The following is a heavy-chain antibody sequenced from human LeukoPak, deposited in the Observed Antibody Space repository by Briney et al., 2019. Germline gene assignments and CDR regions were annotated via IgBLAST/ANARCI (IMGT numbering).Heavy chain of an antibody. J-gene: IGHJ4*02. Sequence: GGSLRLSCAASGFTFRDYYMSWIRQAPGKGLEWVSYISGTSSYTTYADSVKGRFTISRDNAKNSLYLQMNSLRGEDTAVYYCARLGSIAAAGTPDYWGQGTLVTASS. D-gene: IGHD6-13*01. CDR1: GFTFRDYY. CDR3: ARLGSIAAAGTPDY. CDR2: ISGTSSYT. V-gene: IGHV3-11*06.